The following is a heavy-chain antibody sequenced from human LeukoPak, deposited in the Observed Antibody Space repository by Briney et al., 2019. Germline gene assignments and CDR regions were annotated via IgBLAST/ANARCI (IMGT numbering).Heavy chain of an antibody. V-gene: IGHV3-13*04. CDR1: GFTFSSYD. CDR2: IGTAGDT. Sequence: GALRLSCAASGFTFSSYDMHWVRQATGKGLEWVSTIGTAGDTYYPGSVKGRFTISRENAKNSLYLQMNSLRAEDTAVYYCARDIARARLDVWGQGTTVTVSS. CDR3: ARDIARARLDV. D-gene: IGHD2-21*01. J-gene: IGHJ6*02.